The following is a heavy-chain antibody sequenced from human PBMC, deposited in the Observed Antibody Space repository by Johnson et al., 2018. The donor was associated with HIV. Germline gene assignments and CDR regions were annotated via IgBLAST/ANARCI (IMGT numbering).Heavy chain of an antibody. D-gene: IGHD3/OR15-3a*01. V-gene: IGHV3-66*01. Sequence: VQLVESGGGLVQPGGSLRLSCGASAFTFSSNDMKWVRQAPGKGLEWVSVIYSGGSTYYADSVKGRFTISRDNSKNTLYLQMNSLRAEDTAVYYCARSGDSIGSFWAGGAFDIWGQGTMVTVSS. CDR1: AFTFSSND. CDR2: IYSGGST. CDR3: ARSGDSIGSFWAGGAFDI. J-gene: IGHJ3*02.